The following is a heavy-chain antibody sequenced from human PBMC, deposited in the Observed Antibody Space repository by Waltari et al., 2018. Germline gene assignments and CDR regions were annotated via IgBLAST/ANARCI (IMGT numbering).Heavy chain of an antibody. V-gene: IGHV1-2*02. CDR1: GYTFTAYD. D-gene: IGHD2-15*01. CDR3: SRDCTGGSCYGLTYGMDV. Sequence: QVQLVQSGAEVKMPGDSVTVSCTASGYTFTAYDIQGARQAPGQGLEWVGRIDLNSGDTNFAEKFLGRVTMTRDTSITTAYLELRRLRSDDTAIYHCSRDCTGGSCYGLTYGMDVWGQGTLVSVSS. CDR2: IDLNSGDT. J-gene: IGHJ6*02.